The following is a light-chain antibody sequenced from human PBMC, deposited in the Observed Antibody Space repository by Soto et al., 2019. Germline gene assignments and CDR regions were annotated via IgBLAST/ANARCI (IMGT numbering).Light chain of an antibody. J-gene: IGLJ1*01. V-gene: IGLV1-44*01. CDR2: GNS. CDR1: SSNIGINT. Sequence: QSVLTQPPSASGTPGQTITISCSGGSSNIGINTVNWYEHLPGTAPRLLIYGNSQRPSGVPDRFSGSKSGNSASLAISGLQSEDEGHYYCATWDDSLDVHVFGNGTKVTV. CDR3: ATWDDSLDVHV.